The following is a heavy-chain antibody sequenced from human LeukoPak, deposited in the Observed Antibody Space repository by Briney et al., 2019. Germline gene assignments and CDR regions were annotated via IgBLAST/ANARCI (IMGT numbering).Heavy chain of an antibody. CDR1: GFTFSSYA. CDR2: ISGSGGST. D-gene: IGHD6-13*01. CDR3: AKDRTLYSSSWYYFDY. J-gene: IGHJ4*02. V-gene: IGHV3-23*01. Sequence: GGSLRLSCAASGFTFSSYAMSWVRQAPGKGLEWVSAISGSGGSTYYADSVKGRFTICRDNSKNTLYLQMNSLRAEDTAVYYCAKDRTLYSSSWYYFDYWGQGTLVTVSS.